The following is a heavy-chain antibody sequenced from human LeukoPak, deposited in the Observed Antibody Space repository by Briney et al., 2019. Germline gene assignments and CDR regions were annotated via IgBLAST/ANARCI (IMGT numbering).Heavy chain of an antibody. CDR3: TLSMTTVTTSDY. D-gene: IGHD4-17*01. Sequence: GASVKVSCKVSGYTLTELSMHWVRQAPGKGLEWMGGFDPEDGETIYAQKFQGRVTMTEDTSTDTAYMELSSLRSEDTAVYYCTLSMTTVTTSDYWGQGTLVTVSS. CDR2: FDPEDGET. CDR1: GYTLTELS. J-gene: IGHJ4*02. V-gene: IGHV1-24*01.